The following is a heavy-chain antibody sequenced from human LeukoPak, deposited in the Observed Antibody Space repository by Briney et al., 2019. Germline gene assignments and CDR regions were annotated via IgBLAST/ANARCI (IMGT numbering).Heavy chain of an antibody. Sequence: SETLSLPCTVSGGSISSSSHFWGWIRQPPGKGLEWIGCMYYRGSTYHNPSLKSRVTISVDTSKNQFSLKLSSVTAADTAVYYCATTTNRLGYWGQGTPGTVSS. V-gene: IGHV4-39*07. CDR2: MYYRGST. J-gene: IGHJ4*02. D-gene: IGHD1-26*01. CDR3: ATTTNRLGY. CDR1: GGSISSSSHF.